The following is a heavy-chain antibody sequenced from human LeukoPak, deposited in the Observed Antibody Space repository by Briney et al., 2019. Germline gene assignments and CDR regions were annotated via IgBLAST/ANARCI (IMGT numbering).Heavy chain of an antibody. CDR3: ARQLNRGGVLRRLEWPPMDYYYMDV. Sequence: SETLSLTCTVSGGSISSGDYYWSWIRQPPGKGLEWIGYIYYSGSTYYNPSLKSRVTISVDTSKNQFSLKLSSVTAADSAVYYCARQLNRGGVLRRLEWPPMDYYYMDVWGEGTTVTVSS. CDR1: GGSISSGDYY. V-gene: IGHV4-30-4*01. CDR2: IYYSGST. J-gene: IGHJ6*03. D-gene: IGHD3-3*01.